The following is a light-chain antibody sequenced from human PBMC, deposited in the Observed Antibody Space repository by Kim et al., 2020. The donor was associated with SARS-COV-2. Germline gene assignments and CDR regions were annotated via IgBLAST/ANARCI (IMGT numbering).Light chain of an antibody. CDR3: QQYNNYPFT. J-gene: IGKJ3*01. Sequence: DIQMTQSPSTLSASVGDRVTITCRASQSISSWLAWYQQKPGKAPKVLIYDASSLKSGVPSRFSGSGSGTDFTLTISSLQPDDFVTYYCQQYNNYPFTFGPRTKVDIK. CDR2: DAS. V-gene: IGKV1-5*01. CDR1: QSISSW.